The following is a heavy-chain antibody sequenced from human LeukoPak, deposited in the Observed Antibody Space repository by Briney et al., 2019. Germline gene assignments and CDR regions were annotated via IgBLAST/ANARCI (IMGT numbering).Heavy chain of an antibody. V-gene: IGHV3-53*01. CDR3: ARGGAARSAGH. D-gene: IGHD6-6*01. J-gene: IGHJ4*02. Sequence: GGSLRLSCAASGFTVSSNYVSWVRQAPGKGLEWVSVIYSGGDTYYADSVKGRFTLSRDNSKNLLYLQMNSLRAEDTAVYDCARGGAARSAGHWGQGTLVTVSS. CDR1: GFTVSSNY. CDR2: IYSGGDT.